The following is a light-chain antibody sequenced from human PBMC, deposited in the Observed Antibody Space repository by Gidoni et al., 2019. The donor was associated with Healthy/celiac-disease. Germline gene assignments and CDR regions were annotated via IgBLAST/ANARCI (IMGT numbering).Light chain of an antibody. CDR2: GAS. J-gene: IGKJ1*01. Sequence: EIVLTQSPGTLALSPVERATLSCRASQSVSSSYLAWYQQKPGQATGLLLYGASSRATGSPDRCSGSGSGTDFTLTISRLEPEDFAVYYCQQYGSSPPWTFGQGTKVEIK. CDR3: QQYGSSPPWT. V-gene: IGKV3-20*01. CDR1: QSVSSSY.